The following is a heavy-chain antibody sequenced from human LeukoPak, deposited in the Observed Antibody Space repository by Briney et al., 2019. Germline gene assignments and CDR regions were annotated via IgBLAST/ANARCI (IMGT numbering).Heavy chain of an antibody. J-gene: IGHJ4*02. V-gene: IGHV1-24*01. CDR1: GYTFTGYY. D-gene: IGHD4-17*01. CDR2: FDPEDGET. Sequence: ASVKVSCKASGYTFTGYYMHWVRQAPGKGLEWMGGFDPEDGETIYAQKFQGRVTMTEDTSTDTAYMELSSLRSEDTAVYYCATEGAVTTKGYDYWGQGTLVTVSS. CDR3: ATEGAVTTKGYDY.